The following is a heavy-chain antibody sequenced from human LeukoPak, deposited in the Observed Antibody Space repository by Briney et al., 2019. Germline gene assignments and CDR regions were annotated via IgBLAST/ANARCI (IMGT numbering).Heavy chain of an antibody. CDR3: ARASYDSSGYTWDY. D-gene: IGHD3-22*01. Sequence: GGSLRLSCAASGFTFSSYGMHWVRQAPGKGLEWVAVIWYDGSNKYYADSVKGRFTISRDNSKNTLYLQMNSLRAEDTAVYYCARASYDSSGYTWDYWGQGTLVTVSS. J-gene: IGHJ4*02. CDR2: IWYDGSNK. V-gene: IGHV3-33*01. CDR1: GFTFSSYG.